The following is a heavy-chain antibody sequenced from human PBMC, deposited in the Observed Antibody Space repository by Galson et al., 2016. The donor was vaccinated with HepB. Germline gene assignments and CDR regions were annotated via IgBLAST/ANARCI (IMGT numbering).Heavy chain of an antibody. CDR2: IDGPTPNT. D-gene: IGHD6-19*01. CDR3: TTWLSHHFDC. J-gene: IGHJ4*02. Sequence: SLRLSCAASGFTFRNYALSWVRQAPGKGLEWVSHIDGPTPNTHYADSVRGRFSIYRDNSRDTLYLQMDSLTAEDSAIYYCTTWLSHHFDCWGQGTRVTVSS. CDR1: GFTFRNYA. V-gene: IGHV3-23*01.